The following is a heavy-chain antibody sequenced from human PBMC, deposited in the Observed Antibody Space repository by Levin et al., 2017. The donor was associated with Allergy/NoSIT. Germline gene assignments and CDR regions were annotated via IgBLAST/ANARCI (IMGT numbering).Heavy chain of an antibody. CDR2: IYYSGST. V-gene: IGHV4-30-4*01. D-gene: IGHD1-26*01. J-gene: IGHJ4*02. CDR1: GVSISSGDYY. Sequence: NTSETLSLTCTVSGVSISSGDYYWSWIRQPPGKGLEWIGYIYYSGSTYYSPSLRSRVTISLDTSRNQFSLKLSSVTAADTGVYYCARDLIVGATTMGGLDYWGQGALVTVSS. CDR3: ARDLIVGATTMGGLDY.